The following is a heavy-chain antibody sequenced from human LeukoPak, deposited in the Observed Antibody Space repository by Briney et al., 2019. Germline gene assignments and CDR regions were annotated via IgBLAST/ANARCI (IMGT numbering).Heavy chain of an antibody. CDR1: GGSFSGYY. J-gene: IGHJ4*02. CDR2: INHSGST. D-gene: IGHD3-22*01. CDR3: ARVDFGYDSSGYYYHFDY. Sequence: SETLSLTCAVYGGSFSGYYWSWIRQPPGKGLEWIGEINHSGSTNYNPSLKSRVTISVDTSKNQFSLKLSSVTAADTAVYYCARVDFGYDSSGYYYHFDYWGLGTLVTVSS. V-gene: IGHV4-34*01.